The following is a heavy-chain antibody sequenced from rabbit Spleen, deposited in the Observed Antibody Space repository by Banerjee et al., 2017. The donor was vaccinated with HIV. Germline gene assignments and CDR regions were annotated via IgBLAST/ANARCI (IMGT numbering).Heavy chain of an antibody. J-gene: IGHJ6*01. CDR2: IGIGGAGNI. CDR1: GIDFSSSYY. Sequence: QQQLEESGGGLVKPGGTLTLTCKASGIDFSSSYYMCWVRQAPGKGLEWIGCIGIGGAGNIGYASWAKGRFTISKTSSTTVTLQMTSLTAADTATYFCARDSGSSFSSYGMDLWGPGTLVTVS. D-gene: IGHD8-1*01. V-gene: IGHV1S45*01. CDR3: ARDSGSSFSSYGMDL.